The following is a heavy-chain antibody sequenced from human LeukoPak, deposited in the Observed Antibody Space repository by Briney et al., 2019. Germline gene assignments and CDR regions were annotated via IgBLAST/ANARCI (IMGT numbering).Heavy chain of an antibody. J-gene: IGHJ4*02. CDR1: GFTFSGSA. Sequence: PGGSLRLSCAASGFTFSGSAMHWVRQASGKGLEWVGRIRSKTNNYATAYAASVKGRFTISRDDSKNTAYLQMNSLRAEDTAVYYCARESDSYDFWSNFDYWGQGTLVTVSS. CDR3: ARESDSYDFWSNFDY. D-gene: IGHD3-3*01. V-gene: IGHV3-73*01. CDR2: IRSKTNNYAT.